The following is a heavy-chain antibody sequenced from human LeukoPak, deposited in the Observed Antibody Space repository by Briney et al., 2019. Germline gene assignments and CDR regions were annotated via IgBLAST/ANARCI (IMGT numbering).Heavy chain of an antibody. V-gene: IGHV3-7*01. CDR3: ARDQGVDIVAPK. Sequence: GGSLRLSCAASGFTFSSPWMSWVRQAPGKGLEWVANIKQDGSEKYYVDSVKGRFTISRDNAKNSLYLQMNSLRAEDTAVYYCARDQGVDIVAPKWGQGTLVTVSS. D-gene: IGHD5-12*01. CDR1: GFTFSSPW. J-gene: IGHJ4*02. CDR2: IKQDGSEK.